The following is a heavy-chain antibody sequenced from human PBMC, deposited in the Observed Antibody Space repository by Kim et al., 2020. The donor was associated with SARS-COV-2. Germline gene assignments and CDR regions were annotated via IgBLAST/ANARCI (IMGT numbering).Heavy chain of an antibody. CDR2: INTNTGNP. Sequence: ASVKVSCKASGYTFTSYAMNWVRQAPGQGLEWMGWINTNTGNPTYAQGITGRFVFSLDTSVSTAYLQISSLKAEDTAVYYCARAGRGYSYDLVQFDYWGQGTLVPVSS. CDR1: GYTFTSYA. D-gene: IGHD5-18*01. CDR3: ARAGRGYSYDLVQFDY. V-gene: IGHV7-4-1*02. J-gene: IGHJ4*02.